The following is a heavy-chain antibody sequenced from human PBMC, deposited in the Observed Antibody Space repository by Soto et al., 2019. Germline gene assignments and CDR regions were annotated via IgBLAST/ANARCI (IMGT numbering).Heavy chain of an antibody. CDR3: ARDLEFLKYGGAFDI. J-gene: IGHJ3*02. CDR1: GGTFSSYT. D-gene: IGHD3-3*01. V-gene: IGHV1-69*04. Sequence: EASVKVSCKASGGTFSSYTISWVRQAPGQGLEWMGRIIPILGIANYAQKFQGRVTITADKSTSTAYMELSSLRSEDTAVYYCARDLEFLKYGGAFDIWGQGTMVTVSS. CDR2: IIPILGIA.